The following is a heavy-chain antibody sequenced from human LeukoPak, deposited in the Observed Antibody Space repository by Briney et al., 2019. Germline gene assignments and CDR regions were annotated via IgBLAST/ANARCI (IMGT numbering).Heavy chain of an antibody. Sequence: ASVKVSCKASGYTFTGYYMHWVRQAPGQGLEWMGWINPNSGGTNYAQKFQGRVTVTRNTSISTAYMELSSLRSEDTAVYYCARGGKWYSGYDSGYWGQGTLVTVSS. J-gene: IGHJ4*02. CDR1: GYTFTGYY. CDR3: ARGGKWYSGYDSGY. V-gene: IGHV1-2*02. D-gene: IGHD5-12*01. CDR2: INPNSGGT.